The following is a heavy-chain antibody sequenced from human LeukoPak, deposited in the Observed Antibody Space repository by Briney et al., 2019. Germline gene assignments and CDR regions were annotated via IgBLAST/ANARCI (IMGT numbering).Heavy chain of an antibody. Sequence: ASVKVSCKASGYTFTNYDINWVRQATGQGLEWMGWMNPDSGNTGYAQKFQGRVTMTRNTSINTAYMELSSLRSEDTAVYYCARGLYGSGWDNWFDPWGQGTLVTVSS. J-gene: IGHJ5*02. CDR3: ARGLYGSGWDNWFDP. D-gene: IGHD6-19*01. V-gene: IGHV1-8*01. CDR2: MNPDSGNT. CDR1: GYTFTNYD.